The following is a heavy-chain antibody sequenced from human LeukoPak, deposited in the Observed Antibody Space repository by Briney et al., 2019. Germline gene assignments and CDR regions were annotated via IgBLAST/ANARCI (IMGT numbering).Heavy chain of an antibody. V-gene: IGHV4-34*01. Sequence: SETLSLTCAVYGGSFSGYYWSWIRQPPGKGLEWIGEINHSGSTNYNPSLKSRVTISVDTSKNQFSLKLSSVTAADTAVYYCARVLTDYDFWSGYYLLKGLDYWGQGTLVTVSS. CDR3: ARVLTDYDFWSGYYLLKGLDY. J-gene: IGHJ4*02. CDR2: INHSGST. D-gene: IGHD3-3*01. CDR1: GGSFSGYY.